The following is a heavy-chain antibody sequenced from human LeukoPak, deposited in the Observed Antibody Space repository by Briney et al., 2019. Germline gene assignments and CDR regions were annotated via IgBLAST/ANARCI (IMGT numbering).Heavy chain of an antibody. V-gene: IGHV5-51*01. Sequence: ASVKVSCKASGYTFTDYYMHWVRQMPGKGLEWMGIIYPGDSDTRYSPSFQGQVTISADKSISTAYLQWSSLKASDTAMYYCARQPSGYYSNVVDYWGQGTLVTVSS. CDR2: IYPGDSDT. CDR3: ARQPSGYYSNVVDY. D-gene: IGHD3-22*01. CDR1: GYTFTDYY. J-gene: IGHJ4*02.